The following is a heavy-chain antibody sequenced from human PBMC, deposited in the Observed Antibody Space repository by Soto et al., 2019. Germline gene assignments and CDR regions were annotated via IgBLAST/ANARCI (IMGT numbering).Heavy chain of an antibody. CDR1: GYTFPRYA. J-gene: IGHJ6*02. Sequence: ASVKVSCKACGYTFPRYAMHWVRQAPGQRLEWMGWINAGNGNTKYSQKFQGRVTITRDTSASTAYMELSSLRSEDTAVYYCARTMYSSSCDRTNYSYYWMDVWCQGITVTVSS. D-gene: IGHD6-13*01. CDR3: ARTMYSSSCDRTNYSYYWMDV. V-gene: IGHV1-3*01. CDR2: INAGNGNT.